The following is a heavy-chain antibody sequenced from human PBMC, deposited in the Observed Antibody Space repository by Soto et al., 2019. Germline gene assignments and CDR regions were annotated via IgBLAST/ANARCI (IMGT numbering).Heavy chain of an antibody. CDR2: IHHSGDT. D-gene: IGHD5-18*01. J-gene: IGHJ4*02. CDR1: GVSISSGNW. Sequence: QVLLQESGPGLVKPSGTLSLTCGVSGVSISSGNWWSWVRPSPGKGLQWIGEIHHSGDTNSHPSLRGRVFISVDKSKNQFSLTLKSVTAADTAMYYCARLSYDSRLNYLYHDSWGQGTLFTVSS. V-gene: IGHV4-4*02. CDR3: ARLSYDSRLNYLYHDS.